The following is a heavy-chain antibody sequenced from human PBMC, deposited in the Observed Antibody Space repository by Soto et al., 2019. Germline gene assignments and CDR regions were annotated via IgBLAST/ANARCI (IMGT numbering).Heavy chain of an antibody. V-gene: IGHV4-39*01. Sequence: QLQLQESGPGLVKPSETLSLTCTVSGGSISSSSYYWGWIRQPPGKGLEWIGSIYYSGSTYYNPSLKGRVTISVDTSKNQFSLKLSSVTAADTAVYYCARLYYDYYGMDVWGQGTTVTVSS. CDR3: ARLYYDYYGMDV. CDR1: GGSISSSSYY. D-gene: IGHD3-10*01. CDR2: IYYSGST. J-gene: IGHJ6*02.